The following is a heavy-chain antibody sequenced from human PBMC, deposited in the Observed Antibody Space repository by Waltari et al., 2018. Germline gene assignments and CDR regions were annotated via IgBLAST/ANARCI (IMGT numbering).Heavy chain of an antibody. Sequence: QLQLQESGPGLVKPSETLSLTCSVSVGSISTSGYYGAWIRQAPGRGLEWIGSIYLSGSTSYNPSLKGRVTISVDTSKNQVSLKLSSVTAADTAVYYCAKKGPLYSGSYYYVDYWGQGTLVTVSS. D-gene: IGHD1-26*01. CDR2: IYLSGST. J-gene: IGHJ4*02. CDR1: VGSISTSGYY. V-gene: IGHV4-39*01. CDR3: AKKGPLYSGSYYYVDY.